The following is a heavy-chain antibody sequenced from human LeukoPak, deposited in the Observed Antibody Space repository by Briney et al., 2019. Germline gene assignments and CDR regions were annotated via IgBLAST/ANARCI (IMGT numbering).Heavy chain of an antibody. CDR2: ITSSSSYI. Sequence: NPGGSLRLSCAASGFTFSSYTMNWVRQAPGKGPEWVSSITSSSSYIYYADSVKGRFTISRDNARNSLYLQMNSLRVEDTALYYCARDGDTVLTRGYYYYMDVWGKGTTVTVSS. J-gene: IGHJ6*03. CDR1: GFTFSSYT. CDR3: ARDGDTVLTRGYYYYMDV. D-gene: IGHD4-23*01. V-gene: IGHV3-21*01.